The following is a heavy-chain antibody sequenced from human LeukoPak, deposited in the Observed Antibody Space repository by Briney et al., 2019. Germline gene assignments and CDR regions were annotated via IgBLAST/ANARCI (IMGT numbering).Heavy chain of an antibody. Sequence: GASVKVSCKASGYTFTSYGISWVRQAPGQGLEWMGWISACNGNTNYAQKLQGRVTMTTDTSTSTAYMELRSLRSDDTAVYYCARDAPGSGGDIAFDFWGQGTMVTVSS. J-gene: IGHJ3*01. CDR3: ARDAPGSGGDIAFDF. D-gene: IGHD2-21*02. V-gene: IGHV1-18*01. CDR2: ISACNGNT. CDR1: GYTFTSYG.